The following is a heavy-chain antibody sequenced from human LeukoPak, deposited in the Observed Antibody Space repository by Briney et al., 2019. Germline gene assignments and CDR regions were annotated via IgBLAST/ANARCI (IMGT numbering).Heavy chain of an antibody. CDR2: IYPDDSDT. CDR3: ASLSYYDSWSGFDY. CDR1: GYSFTTDY. J-gene: IGHJ4*02. V-gene: IGHV5-51*01. Sequence: GESLKISCKGSGYSFTTDYIGWVRQMPGKGLEWMGIIYPDDSDTTYSPSFQGQVTISVDKSITTAFLQWSSLKASDTAMYYCASLSYYDSWSGFDYWGQGTLVTVPS. D-gene: IGHD3-3*01.